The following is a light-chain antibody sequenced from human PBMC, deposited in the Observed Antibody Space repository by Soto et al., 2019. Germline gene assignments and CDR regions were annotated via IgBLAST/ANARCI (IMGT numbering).Light chain of an antibody. V-gene: IGLV2-18*01. CDR3: SVYTLTRTYV. CDR1: IDDVTAYYR. Sequence: QSALTQPPSVSGSPGQSVTISCSGTIDDVTAYYRVSWYQQTPGTAPKLMIYDVSNRPSGVPDRFSGSRSGNTASLTISGLQAEDEGDYYCSVYTLTRTYVFGTGTKLTVL. J-gene: IGLJ1*01. CDR2: DVS.